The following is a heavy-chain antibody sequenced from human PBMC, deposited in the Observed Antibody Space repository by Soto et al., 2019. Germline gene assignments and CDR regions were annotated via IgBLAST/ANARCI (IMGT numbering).Heavy chain of an antibody. CDR1: GYTFTSYG. D-gene: IGHD3-9*01. V-gene: IGHV1-18*01. J-gene: IGHJ4*02. CDR3: ASGAYYDILTGYYKKVYFDY. Sequence: ASVKVSCKASGYTFTSYGISWVRQAPGQGLEWMGWISAYNGNTNYAQKLQGRVTMTTDTSTSTAYMELRSLRSDDTAVYYCASGAYYDILTGYYKKVYFDYWGQGTLVTVSS. CDR2: ISAYNGNT.